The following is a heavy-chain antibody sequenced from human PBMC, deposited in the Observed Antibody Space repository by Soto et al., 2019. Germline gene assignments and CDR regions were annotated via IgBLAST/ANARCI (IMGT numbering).Heavy chain of an antibody. CDR1: GFTFSSYS. CDR3: ARLISRSGKIYYYYYGMDV. Sequence: GGSLRLSCAASGFTFSSYSMNWVRQAPGKGLEWVSSISSSSSYIYYADSVKGRFTISRDNAKNSLYLQMNSLRAEDTAVYYCARLISRSGKIYYYYYGMDVWGQGTTVTVSS. CDR2: ISSSSSYI. J-gene: IGHJ6*02. V-gene: IGHV3-21*01. D-gene: IGHD3-10*01.